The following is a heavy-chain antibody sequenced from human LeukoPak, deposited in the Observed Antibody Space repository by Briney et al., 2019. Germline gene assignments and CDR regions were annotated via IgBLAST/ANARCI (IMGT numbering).Heavy chain of an antibody. CDR1: GYTFTSYY. Sequence: ASVKVSCKASGYTFTSYYMHWVRQAPGQGLEWMGIINPSGGSTSYAQKFQGRVTMTRDMSTSTVYMELSSLRAEDTAVYYCAKEGGVVTAIVGYYYYYMDVWGKGTTVTISS. CDR3: AKEGGVVTAIVGYYYYYMDV. CDR2: INPSGGST. J-gene: IGHJ6*03. V-gene: IGHV1-46*01. D-gene: IGHD2-21*02.